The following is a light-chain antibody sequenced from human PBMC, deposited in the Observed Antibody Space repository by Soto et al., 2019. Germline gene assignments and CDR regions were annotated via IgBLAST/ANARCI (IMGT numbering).Light chain of an antibody. V-gene: IGLV2-14*01. CDR3: SSYGAGSIYV. J-gene: IGLJ1*01. CDR1: SSDVGYFNY. Sequence: QSALTQPASVSGSPGQSITISCTGTSSDVGYFNYVSWYQQHPGRPPKLMIYEVDNRPSGVSIRFSGSKSGDTASLTISGLQAEDEADYYCSSYGAGSIYVFGTGTKVPVL. CDR2: EVD.